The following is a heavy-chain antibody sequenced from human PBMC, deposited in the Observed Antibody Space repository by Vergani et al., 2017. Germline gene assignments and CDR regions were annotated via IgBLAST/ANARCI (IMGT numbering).Heavy chain of an antibody. CDR3: AKDRFLEWSSYYYYGMDV. CDR1: GFTFSSYG. CDR2: IRYDGSNK. V-gene: IGHV3-30*02. J-gene: IGHJ6*02. Sequence: QVQLVESGGGVVQPGRSLRLSCAASGFTFSSYGMHWVRQAPGKGLEWVAFIRYDGSNKYYADSVKGRFTISRDNSKNTLYLQMNSLRAEDTAVYYCAKDRFLEWSSYYYYGMDVWGQGTTVTVSS. D-gene: IGHD3-3*01.